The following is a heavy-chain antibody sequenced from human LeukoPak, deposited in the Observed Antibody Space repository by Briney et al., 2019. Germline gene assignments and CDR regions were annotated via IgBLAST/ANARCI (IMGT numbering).Heavy chain of an antibody. V-gene: IGHV1-18*01. CDR3: ARDRRRRCSYGTFDY. Sequence: ASVKVSCTASGYTFTSYGISWVRQAPGQGLEWMGWISAYNGNTNYAQKLQGRVTMTTDTSTSTAYMELRSLRSDDTAVYYCARDRRRRCSYGTFDYWGQGTLVTVSS. D-gene: IGHD5-18*01. CDR2: ISAYNGNT. CDR1: GYTFTSYG. J-gene: IGHJ4*02.